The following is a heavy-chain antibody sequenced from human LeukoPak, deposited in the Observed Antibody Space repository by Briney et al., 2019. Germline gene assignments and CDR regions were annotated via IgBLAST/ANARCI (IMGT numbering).Heavy chain of an antibody. CDR3: AREGYSYGSHFDY. Sequence: SETLSLTCIVSGGSISSYYWSWIRQPPGKGLEWIGYIYYSGSTNYNPSLKSRVTISVDTSKNQFSLKLSSVTAADTAVYYCAREGYSYGSHFDYWGQGTLVTVSS. J-gene: IGHJ4*02. CDR1: GGSISSYY. V-gene: IGHV4-59*01. D-gene: IGHD5-18*01. CDR2: IYYSGST.